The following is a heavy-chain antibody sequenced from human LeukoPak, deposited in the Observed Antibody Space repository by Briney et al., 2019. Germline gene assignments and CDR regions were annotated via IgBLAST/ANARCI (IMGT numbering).Heavy chain of an antibody. CDR2: IKQDGSEK. CDR3: AKKGRQGYCSSTSCYGAFDY. J-gene: IGHJ4*02. Sequence: GGSLRLSCAASGFTFSSYSMNWVRQAPGKGLEWVANIKQDGSEKYYVDSVKGRFTISRDNAKNSLYLQMNSLRAEDTAVYYCAKKGRQGYCSSTSCYGAFDYWGQGTLVTVSS. D-gene: IGHD2-2*01. V-gene: IGHV3-7*01. CDR1: GFTFSSYS.